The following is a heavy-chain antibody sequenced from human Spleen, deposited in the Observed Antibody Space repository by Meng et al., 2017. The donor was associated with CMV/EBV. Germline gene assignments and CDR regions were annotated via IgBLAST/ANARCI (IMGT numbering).Heavy chain of an antibody. D-gene: IGHD2-2*01. Sequence: GESLKISCAASGFTFSSYSMNWVRQAPGKGLEWISYISSSSTTIYYADSVKGRFTISRDSVKNSLYLQMNSLRAEDTAVYYCARIRGYCSSTSCPWTFGYWGQGTLVTVSS. CDR3: ARIRGYCSSTSCPWTFGY. V-gene: IGHV3-48*01. CDR2: ISSSSTTI. CDR1: GFTFSSYS. J-gene: IGHJ4*02.